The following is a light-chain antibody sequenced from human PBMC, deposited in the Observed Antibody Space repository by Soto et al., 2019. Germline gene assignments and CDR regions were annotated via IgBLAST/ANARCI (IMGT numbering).Light chain of an antibody. V-gene: IGLV2-8*01. CDR1: SSDVGGYNY. Sequence: QSALTQPHSASGSPGQSVTISCTGTSSDVGGYNYVSWYQQHPGKAPKLMIYEVNKRPSGVPDRFSGSKSDNTASLTVSGLQAEDEAYYYCSSYAGSNYVIFGGGTKLTVL. J-gene: IGLJ2*01. CDR2: EVN. CDR3: SSYAGSNYVI.